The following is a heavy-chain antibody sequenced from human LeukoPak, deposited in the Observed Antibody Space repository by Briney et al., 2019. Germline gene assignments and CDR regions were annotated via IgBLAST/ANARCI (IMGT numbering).Heavy chain of an antibody. CDR3: ARVFDS. CDR2: VVYTGKT. CDR1: GGSVSTSDYY. Sequence: MPSETLSLTCTVSGGSVSTSDYYWGWIRQSPVKGLEWIGDVVYTGKTNYNPYLRGRATISIDTSKNQFSLKSTYVTAADSAVYYCARVFDSWGQGTLVTVSS. V-gene: IGHV4-39*07. J-gene: IGHJ4*02.